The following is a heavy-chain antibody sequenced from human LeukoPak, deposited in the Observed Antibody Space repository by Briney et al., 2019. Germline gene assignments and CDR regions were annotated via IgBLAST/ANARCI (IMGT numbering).Heavy chain of an antibody. CDR1: GGTFSSYA. CDR3: ASVGYYYDSSGYP. CDR2: IIPIFGTA. Sequence: SVKVSCKASGGTFSSYAISWVRQAPAQRLEWMGGIIPIFGTANYAQKFQGRVTITADESTSTAYMELSSLRSEDTAVYYCASVGYYYDSSGYPWGQGTLVTVSS. V-gene: IGHV1-69*13. D-gene: IGHD3-22*01. J-gene: IGHJ5*02.